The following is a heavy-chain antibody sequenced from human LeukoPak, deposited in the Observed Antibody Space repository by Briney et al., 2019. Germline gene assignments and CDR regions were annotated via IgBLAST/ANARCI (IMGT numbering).Heavy chain of an antibody. CDR3: ARLISSSWLINWFDP. CDR2: ISAYNGNT. V-gene: IGHV1-18*01. Sequence: GASVKVSCKASGYTFTSYGISWVRQAPGQGLEWMGWISAYNGNTNYAQKLQGRVTMTTDTSTSTAYMELRSLRSDNTAVYYCARLISSSWLINWFDPWGQGTLVTVSS. CDR1: GYTFTSYG. J-gene: IGHJ5*02. D-gene: IGHD6-13*01.